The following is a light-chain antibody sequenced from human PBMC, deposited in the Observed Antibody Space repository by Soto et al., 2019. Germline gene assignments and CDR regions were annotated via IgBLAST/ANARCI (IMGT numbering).Light chain of an antibody. CDR3: QQYNSYSWT. CDR1: QSITGW. CDR2: KAS. J-gene: IGKJ1*01. V-gene: IGKV1-5*03. Sequence: DIQMTQSPSTLSASVGDRVTITCRASQSITGWLAWFQQKPGKAPKLLISKASRLESGVPSRFSGSGSGTEFTLSISGLQPDDFATYYCQQYNSYSWTFGQGTKVDI.